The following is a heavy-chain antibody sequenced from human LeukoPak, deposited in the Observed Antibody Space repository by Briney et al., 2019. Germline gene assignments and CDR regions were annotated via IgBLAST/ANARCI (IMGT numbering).Heavy chain of an antibody. Sequence: GGSLRLSCVASGFTFKNSVMNWVRQAPGKGLEWLATIYGSGVSISYADSVKGRFTISRDNSNNTLYLQMNSLRAEDTAMYYCAKDLGWELPAEAYWGQGILVTVSS. V-gene: IGHV3-23*01. CDR1: GFTFKNSV. CDR3: AKDLGWELPAEAY. CDR2: IYGSGVSI. D-gene: IGHD1-26*01. J-gene: IGHJ4*02.